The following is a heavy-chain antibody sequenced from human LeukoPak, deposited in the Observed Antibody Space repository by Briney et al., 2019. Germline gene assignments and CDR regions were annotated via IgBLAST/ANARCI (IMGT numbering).Heavy chain of an antibody. Sequence: SETLSLTCAVYGGSFGGYYWSWIRQPPGKGLEWIGEINHSGSTNYNPSLKSRVTISVDTSKNQFSLKLSSVTAADTAVYYCARDYCSSTSCSDAFDIWGQGTMVTVSS. D-gene: IGHD2-2*01. CDR2: INHSGST. CDR3: ARDYCSSTSCSDAFDI. J-gene: IGHJ3*02. CDR1: GGSFGGYY. V-gene: IGHV4-34*01.